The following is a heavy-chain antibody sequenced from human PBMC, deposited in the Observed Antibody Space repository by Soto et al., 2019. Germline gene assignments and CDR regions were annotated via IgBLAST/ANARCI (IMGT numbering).Heavy chain of an antibody. V-gene: IGHV3-53*02. D-gene: IGHD2-2*01. Sequence: EVQLVETGGGLIQPGGSLRLSCAASGFTVSNTYMTWVRQPPGKGLECVSVIYTAGGTNYADSVKGRFIISRDNSKTTLYLQMNSLRAEDPAVYYCARALPVAKGGFDPWGQGTLVTVSS. CDR3: ARALPVAKGGFDP. CDR1: GFTVSNTY. CDR2: IYTAGGT. J-gene: IGHJ5*02.